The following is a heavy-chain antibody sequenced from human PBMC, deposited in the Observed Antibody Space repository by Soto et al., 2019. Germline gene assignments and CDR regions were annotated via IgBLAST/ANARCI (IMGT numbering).Heavy chain of an antibody. Sequence: EVHLLESGGDLVQPGGSLRLSCAASGFTFSSYAMSWVRQAPGKGLEWVSVISDSGVKTYYIDSVKGRFTISRDNSKNTLFLQMNSLRAEDTAVYYCAKAGTTPSFDYWGQGTLVTVSS. V-gene: IGHV3-23*01. CDR3: AKAGTTPSFDY. CDR2: ISDSGVKT. J-gene: IGHJ4*02. CDR1: GFTFSSYA.